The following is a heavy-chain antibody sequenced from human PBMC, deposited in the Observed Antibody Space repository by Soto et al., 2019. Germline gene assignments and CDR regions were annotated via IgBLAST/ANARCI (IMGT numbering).Heavy chain of an antibody. Sequence: PGGSLRLSCAASGFTFSSYGMHWVRQAPGKGLEWVAVISYDGSNKYYADSVKGRFTISRDNSKNTLYLQMNSLRAEDTAVYYCARTSGTTRPGGYYYYGMDVWGQGTTVTVSS. D-gene: IGHD1-7*01. CDR2: ISYDGSNK. CDR1: GFTFSSYG. CDR3: ARTSGTTRPGGYYYYGMDV. V-gene: IGHV3-30*03. J-gene: IGHJ6*02.